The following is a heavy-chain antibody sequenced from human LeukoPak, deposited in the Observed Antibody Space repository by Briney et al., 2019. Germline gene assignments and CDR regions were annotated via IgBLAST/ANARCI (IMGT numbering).Heavy chain of an antibody. Sequence: PSETLSLTCTVSGGSISTFYWSWLRQPPGKGLEWIGEINHSGSTNHNPSLKSRVTISVDTSKNQFSLKLSSVTAADTAMYYCARAYYGDYIDYWGQGTLVTVSS. D-gene: IGHD4-17*01. CDR3: ARAYYGDYIDY. V-gene: IGHV4-34*01. J-gene: IGHJ4*02. CDR2: INHSGST. CDR1: GGSISTFY.